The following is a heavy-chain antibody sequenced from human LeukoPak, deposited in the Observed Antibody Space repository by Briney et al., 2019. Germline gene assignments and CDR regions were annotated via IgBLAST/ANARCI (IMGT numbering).Heavy chain of an antibody. CDR1: GFTFSSYW. Sequence: PGGYLRLYCAASGFTFSSYWMHWVRQAPGKGLVWVSRINSDGSSTSYADSVKGRFTISRDNAKNTLYLQMNSLRDEDTAVYYCARSALGGAFDIWGQGTMVTVSS. CDR3: ARSALGGAFDI. V-gene: IGHV3-74*01. D-gene: IGHD3-16*01. CDR2: INSDGSST. J-gene: IGHJ3*02.